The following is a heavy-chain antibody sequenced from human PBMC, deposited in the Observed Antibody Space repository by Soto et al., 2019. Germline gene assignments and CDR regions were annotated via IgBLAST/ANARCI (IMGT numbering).Heavy chain of an antibody. CDR1: GFTFSSYS. CDR2: ISSSSSYI. Sequence: GGSLRLSCAASGFTFSSYSMNWVRQAPGKGLEWVSSISSSSSYIYYADSVKGRFTISRDNAKNSLYLQMNSLRAEVTFVYFCARDLYRRSARSFHYSGPAPLVTVSS. CDR3: ARDLYRRSARSFHY. J-gene: IGHJ4*02. D-gene: IGHD2-8*01. V-gene: IGHV3-21*01.